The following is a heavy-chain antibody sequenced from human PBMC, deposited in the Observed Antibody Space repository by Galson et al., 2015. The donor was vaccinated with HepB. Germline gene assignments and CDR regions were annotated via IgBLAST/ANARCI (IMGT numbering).Heavy chain of an antibody. V-gene: IGHV4-61*01. CDR2: ISSSGDT. CDR1: GDFVSSGSYY. D-gene: IGHD2-8*02. CDR3: ARSKQVLPAYPRYHYYYGMDV. Sequence: SETLSLTCTVSGDFVSSGSYYWSWIRQPPGKGLEWIGFISSSGDTTYNPSLKSRVALSLDTSKNQFSLKVNSVTAADTAVYSCARSKQVLPAYPRYHYYYGMDVWGQGTTVTVSS. J-gene: IGHJ6*02.